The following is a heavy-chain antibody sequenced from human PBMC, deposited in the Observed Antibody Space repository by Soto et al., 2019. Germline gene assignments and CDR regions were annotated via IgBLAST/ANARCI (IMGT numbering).Heavy chain of an antibody. CDR2: ISSSGDST. V-gene: IGHV3-23*01. CDR1: GFIFSTYA. Sequence: EVQLLQTGGGLVQPGGSLSLSCAASGFIFSTYAMNWVRQTPGKGLEWVSAISSSGDSTYYAESVRGRFTISRDNSINTLYLQMRSLRHEDTDVYDCAHPLGYGVFDAVDIWGQGTMVTVSS. D-gene: IGHD4-17*01. CDR3: AHPLGYGVFDAVDI. J-gene: IGHJ3*02.